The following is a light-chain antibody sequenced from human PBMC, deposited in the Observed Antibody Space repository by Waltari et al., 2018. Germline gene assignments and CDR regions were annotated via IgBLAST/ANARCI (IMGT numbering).Light chain of an antibody. CDR1: QGVGKY. J-gene: IGKJ1*01. Sequence: EIVLTQSPGTLSLSPGERATLPCRASQGVGKYLAGYQQRPGQAPRLLLSHASIRATGIPDRFSGRGSGTDFSLTISRLEPEDFAVYYCQKYDFLPATFGQGTTVEIK. CDR2: HAS. V-gene: IGKV3-20*01. CDR3: QKYDFLPAT.